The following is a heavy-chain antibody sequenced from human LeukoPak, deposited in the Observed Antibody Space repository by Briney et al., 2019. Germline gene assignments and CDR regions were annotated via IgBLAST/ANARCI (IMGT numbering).Heavy chain of an antibody. J-gene: IGHJ5*02. CDR3: ATDLTIFGVALT. V-gene: IGHV1-18*01. D-gene: IGHD3-3*01. CDR2: ISAYNGNT. CDR1: GYTFTSYG. Sequence: ASVKVSCKASGYTFTSYGISWVRQAPGQGLEWMGWISAYNGNTNYAQKLQGRVTMTTDTSTSTAYMELRSLRSDDTAVYYCATDLTIFGVALTWGQGTLVTVSS.